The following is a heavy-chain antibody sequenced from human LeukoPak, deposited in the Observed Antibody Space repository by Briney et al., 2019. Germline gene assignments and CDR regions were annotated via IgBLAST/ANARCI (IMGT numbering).Heavy chain of an antibody. V-gene: IGHV4-59*08. CDR1: GGSISSYY. Sequence: SETLSLTCTVSGGSISSYYWSWIRQPPGKGLEWVGYIYYSGSTNYNPSLKSRVTISVDTSKNQFSLKLSSVTAADTAVYYCTRRTYSAYMDVWGQGTTVTVSS. D-gene: IGHD1-7*01. J-gene: IGHJ6*03. CDR2: IYYSGST. CDR3: TRRTYSAYMDV.